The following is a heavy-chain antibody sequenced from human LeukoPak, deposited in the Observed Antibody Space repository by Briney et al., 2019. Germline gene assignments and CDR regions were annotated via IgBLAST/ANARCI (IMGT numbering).Heavy chain of an antibody. Sequence: SETLSLTCTVSGYSIGSGYYWGWIRQSPGKGLEWVGKISHSGNTLYNPSLKSRVTISIDISKNQFSLNLTSVTAADTAIYYCARGLLWGQGTLVTVSS. CDR2: ISHSGNT. CDR3: ARGLL. J-gene: IGHJ1*01. CDR1: GYSIGSGYY. V-gene: IGHV4-38-2*02.